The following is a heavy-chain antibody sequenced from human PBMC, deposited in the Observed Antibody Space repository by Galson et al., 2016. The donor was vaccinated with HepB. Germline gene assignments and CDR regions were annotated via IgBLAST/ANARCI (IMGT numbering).Heavy chain of an antibody. CDR2: LYYNGGT. J-gene: IGHJ6*02. D-gene: IGHD3-16*02. V-gene: IGHV4-31*03. CDR3: ARLYHYDYIWGTYRGGFYGMDV. Sequence: TLSLTCTVSGDSISGGGHAWTWIRQHPGKGLEWIGYLYYNGGTYSNPTLKRRVIISVDPSKNQFSLKLSSVTAADTAVYYCARLYHYDYIWGTYRGGFYGMDVWGQGTTVTVSS. CDR1: GDSISGGGHA.